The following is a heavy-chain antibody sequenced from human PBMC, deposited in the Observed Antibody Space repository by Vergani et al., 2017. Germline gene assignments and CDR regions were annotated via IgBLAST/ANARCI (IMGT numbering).Heavy chain of an antibody. Sequence: QVQLQESGPGLVKPSETLSLTCTVSGGSISSYYWSWIRQPPGKGLEWIGYIYYSGSTNYNPSLKSRVTISVDTSKNQFSLKLSSVTAADTAVSYCARDLYYYDSSGYYFHAFDIWGQGTMVTVSS. V-gene: IGHV4-59*01. CDR1: GGSISSYY. J-gene: IGHJ3*02. CDR3: ARDLYYYDSSGYYFHAFDI. D-gene: IGHD3-22*01. CDR2: IYYSGST.